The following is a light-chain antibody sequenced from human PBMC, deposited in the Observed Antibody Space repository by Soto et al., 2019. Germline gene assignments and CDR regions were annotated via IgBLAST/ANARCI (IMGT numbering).Light chain of an antibody. CDR1: QTISSY. CDR2: AST. V-gene: IGKV1-39*01. CDR3: QQTYSSPIT. Sequence: DIQMTQSPSSRSASVGARVTITCRASQTISSYLNWYQQKPGKVPKLLIYASTNLQSGVPLRFSGLGAGTDFTLTIRNLQPEDFATYYCQQTYSSPITFGQGTRLEIK. J-gene: IGKJ5*01.